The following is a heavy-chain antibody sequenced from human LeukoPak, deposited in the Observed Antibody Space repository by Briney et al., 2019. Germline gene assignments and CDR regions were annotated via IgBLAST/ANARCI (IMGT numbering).Heavy chain of an antibody. Sequence: PGGSLRLSCAASGFTFSSYGMHWVRQAPGKGLEWVAVIWYGGSNKYYADSVKGRFTISRDNSKNTLYLQMNSLRAEDTAVYYCAKDPPGGIVGATDYWGQGTLVTVSS. CDR3: AKDPPGGIVGATDY. V-gene: IGHV3-33*06. CDR2: IWYGGSNK. D-gene: IGHD1-26*01. J-gene: IGHJ4*02. CDR1: GFTFSSYG.